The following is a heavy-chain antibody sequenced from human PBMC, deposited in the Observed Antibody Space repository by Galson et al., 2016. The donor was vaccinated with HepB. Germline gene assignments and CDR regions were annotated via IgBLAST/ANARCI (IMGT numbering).Heavy chain of an antibody. J-gene: IGHJ3*01. CDR3: AHYISGWVPVGPDAFNV. CDR1: GFSISTSGMA. CDR2: IYWDDDK. D-gene: IGHD1-14*01. V-gene: IGHV2-5*02. Sequence: PALVKPTQTLTLTCDVSGFSISTSGMAVAWIRQPPGEALEWFALIYWDDDKRYRPSLKNRITMTRDTSKNQVVLTMTDMAPTDTATYHCAHYISGWVPVGPDAFNVWGRGTRVTVSS.